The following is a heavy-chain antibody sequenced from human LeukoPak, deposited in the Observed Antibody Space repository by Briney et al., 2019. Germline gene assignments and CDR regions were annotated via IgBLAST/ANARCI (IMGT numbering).Heavy chain of an antibody. CDR2: ISSSSSYI. V-gene: IGHV3-21*01. J-gene: IGHJ3*02. D-gene: IGHD1-26*01. CDR3: ARALSGRNAFGI. CDR1: GFTFSSYS. Sequence: PGGSLRLSCAASGFTFSSYSMNWVRQAPGKGLEWVSSISSSSSYIYYADSVKGRFTISRDNAKNSLYLQMNSLRAEDTAVYYCARALSGRNAFGIWGQGTMVTVSS.